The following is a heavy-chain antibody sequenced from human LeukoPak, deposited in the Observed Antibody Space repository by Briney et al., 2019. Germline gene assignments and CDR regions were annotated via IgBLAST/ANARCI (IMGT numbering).Heavy chain of an antibody. CDR1: GFTFSDYY. CDR3: ARARAGYSYGYRMAYYYYMGV. Sequence: PGGSLRLSCAASGFTFSDYYMSWIRQAPGKGLEWVSYISSSGSIIYYADSVKGRFTISRDNAKNSLYLQMNSLRAEDTAVYYCARARAGYSYGYRMAYYYYMGVWGKGTTVTVSS. V-gene: IGHV3-11*01. CDR2: ISSSGSII. J-gene: IGHJ6*03. D-gene: IGHD5-18*01.